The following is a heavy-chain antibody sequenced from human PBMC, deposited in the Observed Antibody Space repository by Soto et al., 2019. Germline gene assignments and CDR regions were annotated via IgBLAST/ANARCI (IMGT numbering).Heavy chain of an antibody. CDR3: ARGRVSVLVPAATFDY. CDR2: ISYDGSNK. J-gene: IGHJ4*02. V-gene: IGHV3-30-3*01. CDR1: GFTFSSYA. Sequence: QVQLVESGGGVVQPGRSLRLSCAASGFTFSSYAMHWVRQAPGKGLEWVAVISYDGSNKYYADSVKGRFTISRDNSKNTLYLQMNSLRAEDTAVYYCARGRVSVLVPAATFDYWGQGTLVTVSS. D-gene: IGHD2-2*01.